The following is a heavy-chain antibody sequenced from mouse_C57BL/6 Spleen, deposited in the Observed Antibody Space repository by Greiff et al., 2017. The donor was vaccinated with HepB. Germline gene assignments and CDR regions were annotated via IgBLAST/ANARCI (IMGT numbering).Heavy chain of an antibody. CDR2: INPSTGGT. V-gene: IGHV1-42*01. J-gene: IGHJ3*01. Sequence: VQLQQSGPELVKPGASVKISCKASGYSFTGYYMNWVKQSPEKSLEWIGEINPSTGGTTYNQKFKAKATLTVDKSSSTAYMQLKSLTSEDSAVYYCARESNYPFAYWGQGTLVTVSA. CDR1: GYSFTGYY. CDR3: ARESNYPFAY. D-gene: IGHD2-5*01.